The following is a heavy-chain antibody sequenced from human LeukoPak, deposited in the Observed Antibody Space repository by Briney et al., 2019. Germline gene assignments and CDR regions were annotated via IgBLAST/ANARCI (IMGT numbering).Heavy chain of an antibody. Sequence: AGGSLRLSCAASGFTFGDYGMSWVRQAPGKGLEWVSTFSGSGGSTHYADSVKGRFTISRDNSKNTLYLQMNSPRAEDTAVYYCAKSGLNRFDYWGQGTLVTVSS. CDR1: GFTFGDYG. CDR2: FSGSGGST. V-gene: IGHV3-23*01. D-gene: IGHD2-15*01. J-gene: IGHJ4*02. CDR3: AKSGLNRFDY.